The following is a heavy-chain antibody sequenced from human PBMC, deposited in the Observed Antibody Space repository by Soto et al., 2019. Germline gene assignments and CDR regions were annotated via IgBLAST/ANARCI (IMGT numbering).Heavy chain of an antibody. V-gene: IGHV4-39*01. Sequence: TSETMSLTCTVSGGSISSSRYYWGWIRQPPGKGLEWIGSIYYSGSTYYNPSLKSRVTISVDTSKNQFSLKLSSVTAADTAVYYCARLMLGNGGTIDYWGQGTLVTVSS. J-gene: IGHJ4*02. CDR3: ARLMLGNGGTIDY. CDR1: GGSISSSRYY. CDR2: IYYSGST. D-gene: IGHD3-16*01.